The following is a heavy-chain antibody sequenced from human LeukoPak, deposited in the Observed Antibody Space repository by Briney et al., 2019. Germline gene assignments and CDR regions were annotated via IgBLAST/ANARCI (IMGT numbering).Heavy chain of an antibody. V-gene: IGHV3-30*18. CDR2: ISYEGSNK. J-gene: IGHJ4*02. Sequence: GRSLRLSCAASGFTFSSYGMHWVRQAPGKGLEWVAVISYEGSNKYYADSVRGRFTISRDNSKHTLYLQMNSLRAEDTAVYYCAKDPGAAGSDYWGQGTLVTVSS. CDR1: GFTFSSYG. D-gene: IGHD6-13*01. CDR3: AKDPGAAGSDY.